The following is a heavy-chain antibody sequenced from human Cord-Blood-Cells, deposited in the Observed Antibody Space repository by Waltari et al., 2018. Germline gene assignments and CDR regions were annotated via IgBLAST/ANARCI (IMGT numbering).Heavy chain of an antibody. CDR3: AREVRDSSSWYLNWCDP. CDR2: IYYSGST. J-gene: IGHJ5*02. D-gene: IGHD6-13*01. Sequence: QVQLQESGPGLVKPSETLSLTCTVSGGSISSYYWSWIRQPPGKGLEWIGYIYYSGSTNYNPSRKSRATISVDTSKNQCSLKLSSVTAADTAVYDGAREVRDSSSWYLNWCDPWGQGTLVTVSS. CDR1: GGSISSYY. V-gene: IGHV4-59*01.